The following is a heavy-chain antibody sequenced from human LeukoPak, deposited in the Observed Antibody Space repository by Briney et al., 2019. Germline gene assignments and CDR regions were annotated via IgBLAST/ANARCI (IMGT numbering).Heavy chain of an antibody. CDR1: QFTFSNYA. CDR2: ISGSGNTT. J-gene: IGHJ2*01. CDR3: AKGPAPYCSGGSCYSPHWYFDL. Sequence: GGSLRLSCAASQFTFSNYAMSWVRQAPGKGLEWVSAISGSGNTTYFGDSVTGRFTISRDNPKDTVYLQMNSLSAEDTAVYYCAKGPAPYCSGGSCYSPHWYFDLWGRGTLVTVSS. D-gene: IGHD2-15*01. V-gene: IGHV3-23*01.